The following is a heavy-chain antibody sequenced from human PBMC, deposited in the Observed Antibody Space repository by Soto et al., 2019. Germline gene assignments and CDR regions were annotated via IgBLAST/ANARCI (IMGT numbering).Heavy chain of an antibody. CDR2: INPSGGST. CDR3: ARARRIFGDPSYRFDP. J-gene: IGHJ5*02. V-gene: IGHV1-46*01. Sequence: QVQLVQSGAEVKKPGASVKVACKASGYTFTSYYMHWVRQAPGQGLEWMGIINPSGGSTSYAQKFQGRVTMTRDTSTSTVYMELSNLRSEDTAVYYCARARRIFGDPSYRFDPWGQGTLVTVSS. CDR1: GYTFTSYY. D-gene: IGHD3-3*01.